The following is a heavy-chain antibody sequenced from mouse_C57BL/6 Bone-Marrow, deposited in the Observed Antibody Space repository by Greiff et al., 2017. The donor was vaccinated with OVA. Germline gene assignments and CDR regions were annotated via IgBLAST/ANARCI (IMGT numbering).Heavy chain of an antibody. J-gene: IGHJ3*01. CDR3: ASGDGFAY. CDR2: INPGSGGT. Sequence: VKLQESGAELVRPGTSVKVSCKASGYAFTNYLIEWVKQRPGQGLEWIGVINPGSGGTNYNEKFKGKATLTADKSSSTAYMQLSSLTSEDSAVYFCASGDGFAYWGQGTLVTVSA. V-gene: IGHV1-54*01. CDR1: GYAFTNYL. D-gene: IGHD3-3*01.